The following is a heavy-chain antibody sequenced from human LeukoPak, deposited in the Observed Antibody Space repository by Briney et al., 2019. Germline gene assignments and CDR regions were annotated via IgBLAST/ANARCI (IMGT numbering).Heavy chain of an antibody. CDR1: GYSISSYY. CDR3: ARLNKTPTVYYYDSSGEIDS. Sequence: SEALSLTCTVSGYSISSYYWSWIRQPPGKGLEWIGYIYYSGSTNYNPSLKSRVTISVDTSKNQFSLKLSSVTAADTAVYYCARLNKTPTVYYYDSSGEIDSWGQGTLVTVSS. CDR2: IYYSGST. V-gene: IGHV4-59*08. J-gene: IGHJ4*02. D-gene: IGHD3-22*01.